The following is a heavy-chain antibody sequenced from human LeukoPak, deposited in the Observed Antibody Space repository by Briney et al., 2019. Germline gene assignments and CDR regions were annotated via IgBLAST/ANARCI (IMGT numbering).Heavy chain of an antibody. CDR2: ISSSSSTS. J-gene: IGHJ4*02. CDR3: ARDLAPSGWYYFDY. D-gene: IGHD6-19*01. Sequence: GRSLRLSCAASGFTFSYYSINWVRQPPGKGLEWVSYISSSSSTSFYADSVKGRFTISRDNAKNSLYLQMNSLRVEDTAVYYCARDLAPSGWYYFDYWGQGTLVTVSS. V-gene: IGHV3-48*01. CDR1: GFTFSYYS.